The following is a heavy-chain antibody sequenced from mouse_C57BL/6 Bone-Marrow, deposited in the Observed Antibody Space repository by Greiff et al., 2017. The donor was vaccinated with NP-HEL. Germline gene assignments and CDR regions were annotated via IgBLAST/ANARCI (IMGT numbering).Heavy chain of an antibody. D-gene: IGHD1-1*01. CDR3: AREGPYGDYAMDY. Sequence: EVQLQQSGGDLVKPGGSLKLSCAASGFTFSSYGMSWVRQTPDKRLEWVATISSGGSYTYYPDSVKGRFTISRDNAKNTRYLQMSSLKSEDTAMYYCAREGPYGDYAMDYWGQGTSVTVSS. CDR1: GFTFSSYG. J-gene: IGHJ4*01. V-gene: IGHV5-6*01. CDR2: ISSGGSYT.